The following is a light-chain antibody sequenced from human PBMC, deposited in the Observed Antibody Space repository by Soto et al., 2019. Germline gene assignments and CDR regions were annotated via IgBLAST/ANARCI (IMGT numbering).Light chain of an antibody. V-gene: IGKV3-20*01. J-gene: IGKJ4*01. Sequence: EIVLTQSPGTLSLSPGERATLSCRASQSVSSSYLAWYQQKPGQAPRLLIYGASSRATGIPDRFSGSGSGTDFTLTISSLKAEDFAVYYCQQYNDRPPLTFGGGTKVEI. CDR2: GAS. CDR1: QSVSSSY. CDR3: QQYNDRPPLT.